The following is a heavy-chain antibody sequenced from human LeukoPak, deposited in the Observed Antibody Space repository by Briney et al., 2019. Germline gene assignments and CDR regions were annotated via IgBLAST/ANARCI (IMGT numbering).Heavy chain of an antibody. D-gene: IGHD2-2*01. CDR1: GGSISSHY. CDR2: IKYSGST. J-gene: IGHJ4*02. V-gene: IGHV4-34*01. Sequence: SSETLSLTCTVSGGSISSHYWNWIRQPPGKGLEWIGEIKYSGSTNYNPSLKSRVTISVDTSRNQFSLKLSSVTAADTAVYYCAREYCTSTSCYGYFDYWGQGTLVTVSS. CDR3: AREYCTSTSCYGYFDY.